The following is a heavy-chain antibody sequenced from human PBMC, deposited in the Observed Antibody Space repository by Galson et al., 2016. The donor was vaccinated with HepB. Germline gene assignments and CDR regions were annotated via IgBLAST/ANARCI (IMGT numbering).Heavy chain of an antibody. V-gene: IGHV1-69*13. CDR3: ARDFVDTTMADAFDI. D-gene: IGHD5-18*01. Sequence: SVKVSCKASGGTFSRYAISWVRQAPGQGLEWMGGIIPIFGTAKYAQKFQGRVTITADESTSTAYMELSSLRSEDTAVYYCARDFVDTTMADAFDIWGQGTMVTVSS. J-gene: IGHJ3*02. CDR2: IIPIFGTA. CDR1: GGTFSRYA.